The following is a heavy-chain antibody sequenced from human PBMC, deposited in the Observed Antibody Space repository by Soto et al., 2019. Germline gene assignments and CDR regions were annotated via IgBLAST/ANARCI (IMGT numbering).Heavy chain of an antibody. CDR3: TRGRITMVRRVIAYYYYGMDV. CDR2: IIPIFGTA. J-gene: IGHJ6*04. CDR1: GGTFSSYA. V-gene: IGHV1-69*01. D-gene: IGHD3-10*01. Sequence: QVQLVQSGAEVKKPGSSVKVSCKASGGTFSSYAISWVRQAPGQGLEWMGGIIPIFGTANYAQKFQGRVTITADESTSTAYMELSSLISEDTVLYYCTRGRITMVRRVIAYYYYGMDVWVKGTTVTVSS.